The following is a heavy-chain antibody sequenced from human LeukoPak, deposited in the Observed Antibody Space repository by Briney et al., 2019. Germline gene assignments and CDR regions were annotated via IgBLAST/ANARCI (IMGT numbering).Heavy chain of an antibody. V-gene: IGHV1-8*02. D-gene: IGHD3-9*01. J-gene: IGHJ6*04. CDR3: ARPDYDILTGSHVHYYYGMDV. Sequence: ASVKVSCKASGYTFTSYDINWVRQATGQGLEWMGWMNPNSGNTGYAQKFQGRVTMTRNTSISTAYMELSSLRSEDTAVYYCARPDYDILTGSHVHYYYGMDVWGKGTTVTVSS. CDR2: MNPNSGNT. CDR1: GYTFTSYD.